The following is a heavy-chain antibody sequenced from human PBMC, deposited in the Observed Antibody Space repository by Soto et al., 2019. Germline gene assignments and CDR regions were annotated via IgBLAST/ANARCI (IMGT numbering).Heavy chain of an antibody. CDR2: INTDGSST. Sequence: EVQLVESGGGLVQPGGSLRLSCAASGFTFSSYWMHWVRQAPGKGLVWVSRINTDGSSTSYAESVKGRFTISRDNAKNTLNLQMNSLRDEDMAVYYCVRGNGAHSGISDYWGQGTLVTVSS. CDR1: GFTFSSYW. J-gene: IGHJ4*02. D-gene: IGHD1-20*01. CDR3: VRGNGAHSGISDY. V-gene: IGHV3-74*01.